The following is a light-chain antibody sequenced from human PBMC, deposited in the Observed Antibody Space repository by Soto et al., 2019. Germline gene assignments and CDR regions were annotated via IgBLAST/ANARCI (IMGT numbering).Light chain of an antibody. Sequence: QSVLTQPPSVSGAPGQRVTIYCTGSSSNIGAGYDVHWYQQLPGTDPKLIIYGNSNRPSGVPDRFSGSKSGTTASLAITGLQAEDEADYYCQSYDSSLSGSVFGGGTKLTVL. CDR2: GNS. V-gene: IGLV1-40*01. CDR1: SSNIGAGYD. J-gene: IGLJ2*01. CDR3: QSYDSSLSGSV.